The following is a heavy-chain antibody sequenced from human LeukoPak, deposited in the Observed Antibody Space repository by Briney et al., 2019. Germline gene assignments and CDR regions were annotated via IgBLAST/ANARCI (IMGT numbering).Heavy chain of an antibody. Sequence: GGSLRLSCAASGFTFSSYAMSWVRQAPGKGLEWVSGITGSGGSTYYADSVKGRFTISRDNSKNTLYLQMNSLRAEDTAVYYCAKDRFTIFGVPFDYWGQGTLVTVSS. CDR2: ITGSGGST. CDR3: AKDRFTIFGVPFDY. CDR1: GFTFSSYA. D-gene: IGHD3-3*01. J-gene: IGHJ4*02. V-gene: IGHV3-23*01.